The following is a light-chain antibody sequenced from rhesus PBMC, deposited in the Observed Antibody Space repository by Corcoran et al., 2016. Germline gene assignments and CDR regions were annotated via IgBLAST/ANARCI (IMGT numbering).Light chain of an antibody. J-gene: IGKJ2*01. V-gene: IGKV1-33*02. CDR2: AAS. Sequence: DIQMSQSPSSLSASVGDKVTITCRASQGISNALAWYQPKPWKAPKLLVYAASSLESGVPSRFSGSRSGTDLTLTISSLQPEDVATYYCQQHNSYPPYSFGQGTKVEIK. CDR3: QQHNSYPPYS. CDR1: QGISNA.